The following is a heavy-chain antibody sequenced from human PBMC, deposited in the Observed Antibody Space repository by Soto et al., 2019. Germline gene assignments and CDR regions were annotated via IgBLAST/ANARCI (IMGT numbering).Heavy chain of an antibody. Sequence: GASVKVSCKASEYTFTSYAMHWVLQAPGQSLEWMGWINAGNGNTKYSQKFQGRVTITRDTSASTAYMELSSLRSEDTAVYYCARELQGLYYFDYWGLGTLVTVSS. CDR3: ARELQGLYYFDY. CDR2: INAGNGNT. J-gene: IGHJ4*02. D-gene: IGHD4-4*01. CDR1: EYTFTSYA. V-gene: IGHV1-3*01.